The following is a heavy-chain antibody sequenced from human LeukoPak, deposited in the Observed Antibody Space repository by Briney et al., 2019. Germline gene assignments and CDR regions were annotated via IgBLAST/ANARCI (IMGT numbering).Heavy chain of an antibody. CDR3: ARSVTPQYFQH. Sequence: ASVKVSCKTSGYTFTSYAMNWVRQAPGQGLEFMGWINTGTGNPTYAQGFTGRFVFSLDTSVSTAYLQISSLKAEDTAVYYCARSVTPQYFQHWGQGTLVTVSS. D-gene: IGHD4-17*01. CDR2: INTGTGNP. V-gene: IGHV7-4-1*02. J-gene: IGHJ1*01. CDR1: GYTFTSYA.